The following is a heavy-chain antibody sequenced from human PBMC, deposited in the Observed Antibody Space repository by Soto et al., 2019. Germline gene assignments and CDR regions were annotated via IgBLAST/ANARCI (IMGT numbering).Heavy chain of an antibody. Sequence: SVKVSCTASGCTFSIYAISWVRQAPGQGLEWMGGIIPIFGTANYAQKFQGRVTITADESTSTAYMELSSLRSEDTAVYYCARSEVSRGTAMVKTSDYYYGMDVWGQGTTVTVSS. CDR1: GCTFSIYA. CDR2: IIPIFGTA. D-gene: IGHD5-18*01. CDR3: ARSEVSRGTAMVKTSDYYYGMDV. V-gene: IGHV1-69*13. J-gene: IGHJ6*02.